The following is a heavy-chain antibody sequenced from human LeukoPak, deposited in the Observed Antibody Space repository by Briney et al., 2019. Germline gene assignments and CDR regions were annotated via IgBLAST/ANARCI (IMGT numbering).Heavy chain of an antibody. Sequence: ASVKVSCKASGYSFGIFGISWVRQAPGQGLEWMGWISASNGNTNYAQNLQGRVTMTTDTSTSTAYMELRSLRSDDTAVYYCARVGVVVPAAWFDPWGQGTLVTVSS. CDR3: ARVGVVVPAAWFDP. J-gene: IGHJ5*02. CDR1: GYSFGIFG. V-gene: IGHV1-18*01. CDR2: ISASNGNT. D-gene: IGHD2-2*01.